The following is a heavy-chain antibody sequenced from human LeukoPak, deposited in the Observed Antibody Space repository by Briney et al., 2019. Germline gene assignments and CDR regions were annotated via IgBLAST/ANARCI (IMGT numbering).Heavy chain of an antibody. Sequence: GSLRLSCAASGFPFSSYDMSWVRQAPGRGLVWVSTISGSGDSTYYADSVKGRFTISGDNSKNTLYLRMNSLRAEDTAVYYCARKPSYLNWFDPWGQGTLVTVSS. V-gene: IGHV3-23*01. CDR1: GFPFSSYD. CDR3: ARKPSYLNWFDP. J-gene: IGHJ5*02. CDR2: ISGSGDST.